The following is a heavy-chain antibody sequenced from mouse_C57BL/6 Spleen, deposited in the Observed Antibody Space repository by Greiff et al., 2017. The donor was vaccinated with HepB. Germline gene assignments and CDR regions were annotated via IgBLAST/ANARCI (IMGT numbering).Heavy chain of an antibody. CDR3: ARNQLRYAMDY. CDR2: IYPREGST. CDR1: GYTFTSYD. J-gene: IGHJ4*01. Sequence: VQLQQSGPELVKPGASVKLSCKASGYTFTSYDLNWGKQRTGQGLEWIGRIYPREGSTKYNEKFKGKATLTVDTSSSTAYMELHSLTSEDSAVYFCARNQLRYAMDYWGQGTSVTVSS. V-gene: IGHV1-85*01. D-gene: IGHD3-2*02.